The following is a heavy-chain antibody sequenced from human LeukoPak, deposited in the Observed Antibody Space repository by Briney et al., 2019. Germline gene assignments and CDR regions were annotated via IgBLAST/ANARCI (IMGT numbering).Heavy chain of an antibody. D-gene: IGHD1-7*01. CDR2: ISYDGSNK. Sequence: GGSLRLSCAASGFTFSDYYMSWIRQAPGKGLEWVAVISYDGSNKYYADSVKGRFTISRDNSKNTLYLQMNSLRAEDTAVYYCAKDRNWNYDYYYYGMDVWGQGTTVTVSS. CDR1: GFTFSDYY. CDR3: AKDRNWNYDYYYYGMDV. J-gene: IGHJ6*02. V-gene: IGHV3-30*18.